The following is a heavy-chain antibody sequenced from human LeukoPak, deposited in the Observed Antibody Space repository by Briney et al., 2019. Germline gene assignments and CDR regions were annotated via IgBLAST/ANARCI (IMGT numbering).Heavy chain of an antibody. J-gene: IGHJ5*02. CDR1: GGTFSSNA. Sequence: SVKVSCKASGGTFSSNAISWVRQAPGQGLEWMGGIIPIFGTANYAQKFQGRVTITTDESTSTAYMELSSLRSEDTAEYYCARDYGGNSGWFDPWGQGTLVTVSS. CDR3: ARDYGGNSGWFDP. D-gene: IGHD4-23*01. CDR2: IIPIFGTA. V-gene: IGHV1-69*05.